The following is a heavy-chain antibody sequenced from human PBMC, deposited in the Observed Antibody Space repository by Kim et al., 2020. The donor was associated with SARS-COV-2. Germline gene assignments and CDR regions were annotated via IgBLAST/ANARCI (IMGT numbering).Heavy chain of an antibody. Sequence: GGSLRLSCAASGFTFSSYSMNWVRQAPGKGLEWVSSISSSSYIYYADSVKGRFTISRDNAKNSLYLQMNSLRAEDTAVYYCARGEGLLWFGESLSNWFDPWGQGTLVTVSS. CDR2: ISSSSYI. CDR1: GFTFSSYS. D-gene: IGHD3-10*01. J-gene: IGHJ5*02. CDR3: ARGEGLLWFGESLSNWFDP. V-gene: IGHV3-21*01.